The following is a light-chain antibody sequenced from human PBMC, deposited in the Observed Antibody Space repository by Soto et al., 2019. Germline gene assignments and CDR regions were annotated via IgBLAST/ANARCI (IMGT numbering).Light chain of an antibody. CDR3: NSYTSDSTWV. J-gene: IGLJ3*02. CDR2: DVS. Sequence: QSALTQPASVSGSPGQSITISCTGTSSDVGGYNYVSWFQHHPGKAPKLIIYDVSNRPSGVSDRFSGSKSGSTASLTISGLQADDEADYYCNSYTSDSTWVFGGGTKLTVL. CDR1: SSDVGGYNY. V-gene: IGLV2-14*03.